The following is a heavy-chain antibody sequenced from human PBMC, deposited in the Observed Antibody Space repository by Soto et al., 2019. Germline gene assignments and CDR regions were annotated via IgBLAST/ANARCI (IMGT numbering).Heavy chain of an antibody. V-gene: IGHV4-34*01. J-gene: IGHJ4*02. D-gene: IGHD5-12*01. CDR3: ARGQEGVVATH. Sequence: QVQLQQWGAGLLKPSETLSLNCAVTGGSLSGYYWSWIRQPPGKGLEWIGEVKDGGHTNYSPSLRGRGTISSDTSNSPFSLRLNSVTAADTGVYYCARGQEGVVATHWDQGSLVTVSS. CDR2: VKDGGHT. CDR1: GGSLSGYY.